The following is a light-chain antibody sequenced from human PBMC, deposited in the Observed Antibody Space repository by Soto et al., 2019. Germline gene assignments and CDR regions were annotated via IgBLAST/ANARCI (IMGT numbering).Light chain of an antibody. J-gene: IGLJ1*01. CDR3: SSYTSSSTYV. CDR1: SSDVGSYNR. V-gene: IGLV2-18*02. Sequence: QAVLTQPPSLSGSPGQSGALSCTGTSSDVGSYNRVSWYQQPPGTAPKLMIYDVSNRPSGVPDRFSGSKSGNTASLTISGLQAEDEADYYCSSYTSSSTYVFGTGTKVTVL. CDR2: DVS.